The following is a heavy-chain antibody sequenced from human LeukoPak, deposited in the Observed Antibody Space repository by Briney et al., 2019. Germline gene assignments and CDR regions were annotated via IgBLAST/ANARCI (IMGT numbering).Heavy chain of an antibody. J-gene: IGHJ5*02. Sequence: GGSLRLSCAASGFTFSSYGMHWVRQAPGKGLEWVAVIWYDGSNKYYADSVKGRFTISRDNSKNTLYLQMNSLRAEDTAVYYCARERVVTTVTTRPNWFAPWGQGTLVTVSS. V-gene: IGHV3-33*01. CDR3: ARERVVTTVTTRPNWFAP. CDR1: GFTFSSYG. D-gene: IGHD4-11*01. CDR2: IWYDGSNK.